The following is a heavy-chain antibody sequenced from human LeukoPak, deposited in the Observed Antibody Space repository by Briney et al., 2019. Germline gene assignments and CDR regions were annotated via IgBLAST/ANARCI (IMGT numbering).Heavy chain of an antibody. Sequence: SETLSLTCTVSGGSISSYYWSWIRQPPGKGLEWIGYIYYSGSTNYNPSLKSRVTISVDTSKNQFSLKPSSVTAADTAVYYCARALGSGWYYYFDYWGQGTLVTVSS. CDR2: IYYSGST. J-gene: IGHJ4*02. V-gene: IGHV4-59*01. D-gene: IGHD6-19*01. CDR1: GGSISSYY. CDR3: ARALGSGWYYYFDY.